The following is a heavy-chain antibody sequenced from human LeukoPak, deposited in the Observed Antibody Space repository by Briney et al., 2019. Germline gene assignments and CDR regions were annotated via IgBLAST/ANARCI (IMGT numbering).Heavy chain of an antibody. J-gene: IGHJ4*02. Sequence: PGGSLRLSCAASGFTFSNYGMTWVRQAPGKGLEWVSTISSSASSTYFADSVKGRFTISRDNSKNTLFLQMDSLTAEDTSLYYCAKALGGGSYYDYWGQGTLVTVSS. CDR2: ISSSASST. V-gene: IGHV3-23*01. CDR1: GFTFSNYG. D-gene: IGHD1-26*01. CDR3: AKALGGGSYYDY.